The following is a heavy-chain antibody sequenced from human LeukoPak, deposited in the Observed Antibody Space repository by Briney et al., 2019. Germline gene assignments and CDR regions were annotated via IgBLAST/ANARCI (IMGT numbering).Heavy chain of an antibody. CDR1: GYTFTSYA. CDR2: INAGNGNT. V-gene: IGHV1-3*01. J-gene: IGHJ4*02. D-gene: IGHD3-22*01. CDR3: VRVGYDSSGYYSFDY. Sequence: ASVKVSCKASGYTFTSYAMHWVRQAPGQRLEWMGWINAGNGNTKYSQKFQGRVTITRDTSASTAYMELSSLRSEDTAVYYCVRVGYDSSGYYSFDYRGQGTLVTVSS.